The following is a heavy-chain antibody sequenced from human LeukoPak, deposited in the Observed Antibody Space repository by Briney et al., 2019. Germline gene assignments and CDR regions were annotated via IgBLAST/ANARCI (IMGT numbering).Heavy chain of an antibody. CDR1: GYTFTSYA. Sequence: SVKVSCKASGYTFTSYAMHWVRQAPGQRLEWMGGIILIFGTANYAQKFQGRVTITADESTSTAYMELSSLRSEDTAVYYCARGPEGEFDYWGQGTLVTVSS. V-gene: IGHV1-69*13. CDR3: ARGPEGEFDY. CDR2: IILIFGTA. J-gene: IGHJ4*02. D-gene: IGHD3-16*01.